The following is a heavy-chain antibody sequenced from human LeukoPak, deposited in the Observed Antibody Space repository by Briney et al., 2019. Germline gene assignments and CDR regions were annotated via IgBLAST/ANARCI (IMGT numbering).Heavy chain of an antibody. CDR2: MNPNSGNT. CDR3: ARGYDYDY. V-gene: IGHV1-8*02. D-gene: IGHD5-12*01. CDR1: GYTLTNYN. J-gene: IGHJ4*02. Sequence: ASVKVSCKASGYTLTNYNINWVRQATGQGLEWMGWMNPNSGNTGYAQKFQGRVTMTRDTSISTAYMELSRLRSDDTAVYYCARGYDYDYWGQGTLVTVSS.